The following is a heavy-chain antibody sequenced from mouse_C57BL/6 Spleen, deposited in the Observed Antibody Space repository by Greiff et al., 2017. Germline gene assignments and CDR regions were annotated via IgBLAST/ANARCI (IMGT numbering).Heavy chain of an antibody. V-gene: IGHV6-3*01. D-gene: IGHD2-5*01. CDR1: GFTFSNYW. CDR3: TGSNSFDY. Sequence: EVQGVESGGGLVQPGGSMKLSCVASGFTFSNYWMNWVRQSPEKGLEWVAQIRLKSDNYATHYAESVKGRFTISRDDSKSSVYLQMNNLRAEDTGIYYCTGSNSFDYWGQGTTLTVSS. J-gene: IGHJ2*01. CDR2: IRLKSDNYAT.